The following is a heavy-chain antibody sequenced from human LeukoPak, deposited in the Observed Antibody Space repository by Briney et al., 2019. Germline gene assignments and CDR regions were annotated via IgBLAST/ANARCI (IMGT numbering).Heavy chain of an antibody. Sequence: GGSLRLSCAASGFTFSSYAMHWVRQAPGKGLEWVAVISYDGSNKYYADSVKGRFTISRDNSKNTLYLQMNSLRAEDTAVYYCAKFELGVSRLGGRETTRSAADYWGQGTLVTVSS. CDR1: GFTFSSYA. J-gene: IGHJ4*02. V-gene: IGHV3-30*18. D-gene: IGHD1-26*01. CDR2: ISYDGSNK. CDR3: AKFELGVSRLGGRETTRSAADY.